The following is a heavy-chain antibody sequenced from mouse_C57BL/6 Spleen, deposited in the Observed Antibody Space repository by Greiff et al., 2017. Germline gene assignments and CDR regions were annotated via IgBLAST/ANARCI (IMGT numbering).Heavy chain of an antibody. J-gene: IGHJ2*01. V-gene: IGHV5-6*01. Sequence: EVMLVESGGDLVKPGGSLKLSCAASGFTFSSYGMSWVRQTPDKRLEWVATISSGGSYTYYPDSVKGRFTISRDNAKNTLYLQMSSLKSEDTAMYYCARGDNYEKYFDYWGQGTTLTVSS. CDR2: ISSGGSYT. CDR1: GFTFSSYG. CDR3: ARGDNYEKYFDY. D-gene: IGHD1-3*01.